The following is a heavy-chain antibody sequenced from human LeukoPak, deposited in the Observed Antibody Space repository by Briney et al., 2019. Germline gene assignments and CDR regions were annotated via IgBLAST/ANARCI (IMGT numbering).Heavy chain of an antibody. Sequence: PSETLSLTCKVSDGSISSHYWSWIRQPPGKGLEWIGHFAYSGTTSYNASLKSRVTISVDTSKNQFSLKLTSVTAADTAVYDCARPHSSGWYGVYDTWGQGTMVTVSS. D-gene: IGHD6-19*01. J-gene: IGHJ3*02. V-gene: IGHV4-59*08. CDR1: DGSISSHY. CDR2: FAYSGTT. CDR3: ARPHSSGWYGVYDT.